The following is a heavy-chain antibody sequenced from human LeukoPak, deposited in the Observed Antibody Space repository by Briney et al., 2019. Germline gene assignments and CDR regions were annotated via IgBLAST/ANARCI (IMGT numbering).Heavy chain of an antibody. Sequence: SRKLCCSASGSSFTTYNINWGRRAPGPELEWMGIINPTDSSTRSAQNFPCRVTVTTDTSTRTVYTELSSLRSEDPTLFYFAKVSDVVYSRGFDPGGQGTLVSV. D-gene: IGHD2-15*01. J-gene: IGHJ5*02. V-gene: IGHV1-46*01. CDR2: INPTDSST. CDR1: GSSFTTYN. CDR3: AKVSDVVYSRGFDP.